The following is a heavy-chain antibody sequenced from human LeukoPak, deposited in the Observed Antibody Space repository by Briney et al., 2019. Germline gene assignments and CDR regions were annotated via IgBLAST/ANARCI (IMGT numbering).Heavy chain of an antibody. J-gene: IGHJ3*02. CDR2: INHSGST. CDR3: ARGLYDFWSGSYDAFDI. CDR1: GGSFSGYY. D-gene: IGHD3-3*01. V-gene: IGHV4-34*01. Sequence: KPSETLSLTCAVYGGSFSGYYWSWIRQPPGKGLEWIGEINHSGSTNYNPSLKSRVTISVDTSKNQLSLKLSSVTAADTAVYYCARGLYDFWSGSYDAFDIWGQGTMVTVSS.